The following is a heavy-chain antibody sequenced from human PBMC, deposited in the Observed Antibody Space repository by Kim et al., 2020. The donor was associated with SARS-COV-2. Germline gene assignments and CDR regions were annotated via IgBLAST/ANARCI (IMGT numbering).Heavy chain of an antibody. Sequence: GGSLRLSCAASGFTFDDYAMHWVRQAPGKGLEWVSGISWNSGSIGYADSVKGRFTISRDNAKNSLYLQMNSLRAEDTALYYCAKDIGGGVLRWFGELFRGRSGAFDTWGQGTMVTVSS. J-gene: IGHJ3*02. CDR2: ISWNSGSI. CDR1: GFTFDDYA. V-gene: IGHV3-9*01. D-gene: IGHD3-10*01. CDR3: AKDIGGGVLRWFGELFRGRSGAFDT.